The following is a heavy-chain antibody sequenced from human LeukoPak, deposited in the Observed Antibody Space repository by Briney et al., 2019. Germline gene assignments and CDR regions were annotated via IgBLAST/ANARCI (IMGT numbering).Heavy chain of an antibody. CDR1: GFTFSSYS. D-gene: IGHD3-16*01. CDR2: TSSSSSYI. CDR3: ARGLGLDY. J-gene: IGHJ4*02. V-gene: IGHV3-21*01. Sequence: GGSLRLSCAASGFTFSSYSMNWVRQAPGKGLEWVPSTSSSSSYIYYADSVKGRFTISRDNAKNSLYLQMNSLRAEDTAVYYCARGLGLDYWGQGTLVTVSS.